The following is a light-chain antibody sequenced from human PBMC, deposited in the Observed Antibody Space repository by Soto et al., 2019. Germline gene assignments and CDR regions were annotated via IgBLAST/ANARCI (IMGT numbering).Light chain of an antibody. Sequence: QSVLTQPPSVSGAPGQRVTISCTGSSSNIGAGYDVHWYQQLPGTAPKLLIYGNSNRPSGVPDRFSGSKSGTSASLAITGLQAEDEADYYCQSYDSSGVVFGGRTKLTVL. CDR3: QSYDSSGVV. CDR2: GNS. J-gene: IGLJ2*01. CDR1: SSNIGAGYD. V-gene: IGLV1-40*01.